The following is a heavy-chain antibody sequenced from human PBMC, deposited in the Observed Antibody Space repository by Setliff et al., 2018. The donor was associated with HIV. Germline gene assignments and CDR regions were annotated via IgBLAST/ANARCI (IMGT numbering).Heavy chain of an antibody. V-gene: IGHV4-39*01. J-gene: IGHJ6*03. CDR3: ARGIGPLPNWENFYYSMDI. CDR1: GGSISSSSYY. Sequence: SETLSLTCTVSGGSISSSSYYWGWIRQPPGKGLEWIGSIYYSGSTYSNPSPKSRVTISADTSKNQISLKLNSVTAADTAVYYCARGIGPLPNWENFYYSMDIWGKGTTVTVSS. D-gene: IGHD1-26*01. CDR2: IYYSGST.